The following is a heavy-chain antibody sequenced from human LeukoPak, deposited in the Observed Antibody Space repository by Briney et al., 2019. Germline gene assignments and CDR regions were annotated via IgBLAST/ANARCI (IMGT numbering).Heavy chain of an antibody. Sequence: PGGSLRLSCAASGFTFSSYGMRWVRQAPGKGLEWVAVIWYDGSNKYYADSVKGRFTISRDNSKNTLYLQMNSLRAEDTAAYYCARDGAYEYFDHYGMDVWGQGTTVTVSS. CDR3: ARDGAYEYFDHYGMDV. CDR2: IWYDGSNK. V-gene: IGHV3-33*01. CDR1: GFTFSSYG. D-gene: IGHD3-9*01. J-gene: IGHJ6*02.